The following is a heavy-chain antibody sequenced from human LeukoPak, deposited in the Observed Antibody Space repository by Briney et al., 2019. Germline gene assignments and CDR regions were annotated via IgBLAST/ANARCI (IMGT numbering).Heavy chain of an antibody. CDR2: IIPIFGIA. V-gene: IGHV1-69*05. CDR1: GGTFSSYA. Sequence: SVKVSCKASGGTFSSYAISWVRQAPRQGLEWMGGIIPIFGIANYAQKFRGRVTITTDESTSTAYMELSSLRCEDTAVYYCARPRDGYNYPFDYWGQGTLVTVSS. J-gene: IGHJ4*02. D-gene: IGHD5-24*01. CDR3: ARPRDGYNYPFDY.